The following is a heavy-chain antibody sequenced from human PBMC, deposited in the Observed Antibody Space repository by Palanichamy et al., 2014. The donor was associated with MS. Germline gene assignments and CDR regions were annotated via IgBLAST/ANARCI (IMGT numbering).Heavy chain of an antibody. CDR2: ISGGGTYI. Sequence: EVQLVESGGGLVKPGGSLTLSCAASGFTFSSFTMNWVRQAPGKGLEWVSSISGGGTYIYSADSLKGRFSISRDNAKNSLYLQMNSLRAEDTAVYYCATSGYYFDSSGYYPAFDHWGQGALVTVSS. J-gene: IGHJ4*02. CDR3: ATSGYYFDSSGYYPAFDH. CDR1: GFTFSSFT. D-gene: IGHD3-22*01. V-gene: IGHV3-21*02.